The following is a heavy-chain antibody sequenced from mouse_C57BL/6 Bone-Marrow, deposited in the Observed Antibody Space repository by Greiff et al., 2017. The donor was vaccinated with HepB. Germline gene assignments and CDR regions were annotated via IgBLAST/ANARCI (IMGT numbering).Heavy chain of an antibody. CDR1: GFTFSSYA. CDR3: ARTEYSNYPYYFDY. V-gene: IGHV5-4*03. J-gene: IGHJ2*01. Sequence: EVNVVESGGGLVKPGGSLKLSCAASGFTFSSYAMSWVRQTPEKRLEWVATISDGGSYTYYPDNVKGRFTISRDNAKNNLYLQMRHLKSEDTAMYYCARTEYSNYPYYFDYWGQGTTLTVSS. CDR2: ISDGGSYT. D-gene: IGHD2-5*01.